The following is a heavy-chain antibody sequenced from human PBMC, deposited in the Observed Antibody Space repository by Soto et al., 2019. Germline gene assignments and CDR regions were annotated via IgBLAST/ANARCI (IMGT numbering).Heavy chain of an antibody. J-gene: IGHJ5*02. CDR1: GYSFTSYW. V-gene: IGHV5-10-1*01. CDR2: IDPSDSYT. Sequence: GESLKISCKGSGYSFTSYWISWVRQMPGKGLEWMGRIDPSDSYTNYSPSFQGHVTISADKSISTAYLQWSSLKASDTAMYYCARTIDYSSSWSATNWFDPWGQGTLVTVS. CDR3: ARTIDYSSSWSATNWFDP. D-gene: IGHD6-13*01.